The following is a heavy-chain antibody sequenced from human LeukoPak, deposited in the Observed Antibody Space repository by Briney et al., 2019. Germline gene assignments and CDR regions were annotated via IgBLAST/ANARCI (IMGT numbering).Heavy chain of an antibody. CDR3: ARGRYSGTTYYFDY. CDR2: IADSGGVT. J-gene: IGHJ4*02. Sequence: GGSLRLSCAASGFSFATYAMTWVRQAPGKGLGWVSAIADSGGVTYYADSVKGRFTISRDNSKNTLYLQMNSLSAEDTAIYYCARGRYSGTTYYFDYWGQGTLVTVSS. CDR1: GFSFATYA. D-gene: IGHD5-12*01. V-gene: IGHV3-23*01.